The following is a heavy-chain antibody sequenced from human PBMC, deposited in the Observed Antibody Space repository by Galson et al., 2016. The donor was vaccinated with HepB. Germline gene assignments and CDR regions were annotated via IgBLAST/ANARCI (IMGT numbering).Heavy chain of an antibody. CDR1: GFTFSSYA. CDR2: ISSSGGST. Sequence: SLRLSCAASGFTFSSYAMSWVRQAPGKGLEWVSTISSSGGSTYFADSAKRRFTISRDTSKNTLYLQMNSLRAEDTAVHYCAKVLGAGYCGGSSCAMDVWGQGTPVTVSS. D-gene: IGHD2-15*01. V-gene: IGHV3-23*01. CDR3: AKVLGAGYCGGSSCAMDV. J-gene: IGHJ6*02.